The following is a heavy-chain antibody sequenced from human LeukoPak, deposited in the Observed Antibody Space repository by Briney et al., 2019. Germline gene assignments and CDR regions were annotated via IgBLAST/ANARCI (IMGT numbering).Heavy chain of an antibody. CDR1: GGSFSGYY. CDR2: INHSGST. J-gene: IGHJ5*02. CDR3: ARDYDILTGYYSYNWFDP. Sequence: PSETLSLTCAVYGGSFSGYYWSWIHQPPGKGLEWIGEINHSGSTNYNPSLKSRVTISVDTSKNQFSLKLSSVTAADTAVYYCARDYDILTGYYSYNWFDPWGQGTLVTVSS. V-gene: IGHV4-34*01. D-gene: IGHD3-9*01.